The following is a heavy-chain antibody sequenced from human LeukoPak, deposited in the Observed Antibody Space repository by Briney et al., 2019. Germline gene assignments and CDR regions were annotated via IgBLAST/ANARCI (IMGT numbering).Heavy chain of an antibody. V-gene: IGHV4-34*01. J-gene: IGHJ5*02. CDR2: INHSGST. Sequence: SETLSLTCAVYGGSFSGYYWSWIRQPPGKGLEWIGEINHSGSTNYNPSLKSRVTISVDTSKNQFSLKLSSVTAADTAVYYCASGGDWFDPWGQGTLLTVSS. CDR1: GGSFSGYY. CDR3: ASGGDWFDP.